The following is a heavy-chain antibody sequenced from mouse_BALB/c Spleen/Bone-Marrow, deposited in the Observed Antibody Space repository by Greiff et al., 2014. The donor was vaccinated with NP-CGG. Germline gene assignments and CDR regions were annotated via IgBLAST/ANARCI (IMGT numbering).Heavy chain of an antibody. V-gene: IGHV5-6-3*01. CDR1: RFTFSNYG. Sequence: DVMLVESGGGLVQPGGSLKFSCAASRFTFSNYGMSWVRQTPDKRLELVATINGNGGSTYYPDSVKGRFTISRDTAKNTLYLQMSSLKSEETAMYYCVRGNYGNYVDYFDFGGQGPTLPVSS. CDR3: VRGNYGNYVDYFDF. J-gene: IGHJ2*01. D-gene: IGHD2-1*01. CDR2: INGNGGST.